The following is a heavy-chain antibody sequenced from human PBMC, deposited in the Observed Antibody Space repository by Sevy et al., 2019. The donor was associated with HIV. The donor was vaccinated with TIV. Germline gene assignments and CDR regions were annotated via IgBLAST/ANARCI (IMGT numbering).Heavy chain of an antibody. J-gene: IGHJ4*02. V-gene: IGHV3-23*01. CDR1: GFTFSSYA. D-gene: IGHD6-19*01. CDR3: AKGDGYSSAPATY. CDR2: ISGSGGST. Sequence: GGSLRLSCAASGFTFSSYAMSWVRQAPGKGLEWVSAISGSGGSTYYADSVMGRFTISRDNSKNTLYLQMNSLRAEDTAVYYCAKGDGYSSAPATYWGQGTLVTVSS.